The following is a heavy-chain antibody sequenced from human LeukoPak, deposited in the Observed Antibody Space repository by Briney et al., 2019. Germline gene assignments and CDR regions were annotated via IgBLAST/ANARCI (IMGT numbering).Heavy chain of an antibody. CDR1: GFMFSRYW. CDR2: IRQDGATK. Sequence: PGGSLRLSCAASGFMFSRYWMSWVRQAPGKGLEWVANIRQDGATKYYVDSVRGRFAISRDNDQKSLYLQMNNLRADDMALYFCARHVVLGRFVKYFDLRGRGSLVTVSS. J-gene: IGHJ2*01. V-gene: IGHV3-7*04. D-gene: IGHD3-10*02. CDR3: ARHVVLGRFVKYFDL.